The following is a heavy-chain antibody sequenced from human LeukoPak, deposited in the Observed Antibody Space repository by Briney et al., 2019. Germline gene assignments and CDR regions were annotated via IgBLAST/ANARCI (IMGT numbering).Heavy chain of an antibody. D-gene: IGHD1-26*01. CDR3: ARRSVGATGAFDI. J-gene: IGHJ3*02. CDR2: IYYSGST. Sequence: SETLSLTCTVSGGSISSYYWSWIRQPPGKGLEWIGYIYYSGSTNYNPPLKSRVTISVDTSKNQFSLKLSSVTAADTAVYYCARRSVGATGAFDIWGQGTMVTVSS. V-gene: IGHV4-59*08. CDR1: GGSISSYY.